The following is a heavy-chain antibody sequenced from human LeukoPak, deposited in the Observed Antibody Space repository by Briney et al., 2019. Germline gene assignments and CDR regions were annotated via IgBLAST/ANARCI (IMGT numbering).Heavy chain of an antibody. D-gene: IGHD6-13*01. V-gene: IGHV4-34*01. J-gene: IGHJ4*02. CDR2: INHSGST. Sequence: SETLSLTCAVYGGSFSGYYWSWIRQPPGKGLEWGGEINHSGSTNYNPSLKRRVTISVDTSKNQFSLKLSSVTAADTAVYYWARGLGSSWYAGLDYWGQGTLVTVSS. CDR1: GGSFSGYY. CDR3: ARGLGSSWYAGLDY.